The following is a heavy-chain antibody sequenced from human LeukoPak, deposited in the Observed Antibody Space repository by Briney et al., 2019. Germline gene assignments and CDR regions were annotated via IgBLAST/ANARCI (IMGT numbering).Heavy chain of an antibody. CDR1: GFTFSNYT. V-gene: IGHV3-23*01. Sequence: GGSLRLSCTASGFTFSNYTMSWVRQAPGKGLEWVSTISGSDGSTYYADSVKGRFTISRDNSKNTLYLQMNSLRVEDTAIYYCAKGRGYCTGGSCYSDYWGQGTLVTVSS. CDR3: AKGRGYCTGGSCYSDY. CDR2: ISGSDGST. J-gene: IGHJ4*02. D-gene: IGHD2-15*01.